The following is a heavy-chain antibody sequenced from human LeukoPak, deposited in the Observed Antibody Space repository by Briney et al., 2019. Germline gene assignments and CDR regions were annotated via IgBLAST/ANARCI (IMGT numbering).Heavy chain of an antibody. CDR1: GGSISSYY. J-gene: IGHJ4*02. D-gene: IGHD2-2*02. CDR3: ASSPEYCSSISCYSYFDY. V-gene: IGHV4-4*07. CDR2: IYTSGST. Sequence: SETLSLTCTVSGGSISSYYWSWIRQPAGEGLEWIGRIYTSGSTNYNPSLKSRVTMSVDTSKNQFSLKLSSVTAADTAVYYCASSPEYCSSISCYSYFDYWGQGTLVTVSS.